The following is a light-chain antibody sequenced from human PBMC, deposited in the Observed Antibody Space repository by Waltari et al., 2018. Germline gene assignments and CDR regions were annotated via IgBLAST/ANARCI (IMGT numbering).Light chain of an antibody. CDR2: GAS. Sequence: DIVLTQSPDTMSLSPGDRATPPFRASQSVTASQVAWYPQKPGQAPRLPLYGASTRATGTPDRFSGTGSGTDFILTISGLEPEDFAVYFCQQYGSSIPFTFGPGTKV. V-gene: IGKV3-20*01. CDR1: QSVTASQ. J-gene: IGKJ3*01. CDR3: QQYGSSIPFT.